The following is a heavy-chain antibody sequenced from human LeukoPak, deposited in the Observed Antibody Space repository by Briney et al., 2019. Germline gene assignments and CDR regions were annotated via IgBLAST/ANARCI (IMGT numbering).Heavy chain of an antibody. CDR2: IKQDGSDK. V-gene: IGHV3-7*01. CDR1: GFMFSSYW. J-gene: IGHJ4*02. D-gene: IGHD3-22*01. Sequence: GGSLSLSCAASGFMFSSYWMGRVRQAPGKGLEWVANIKQDGSDKYYVDSVRGRFTISRDNAKNALYLQMNSLRGEDTAVYYCARVDTYSSGYFDNWGQGTLVTVSS. CDR3: ARVDTYSSGYFDN.